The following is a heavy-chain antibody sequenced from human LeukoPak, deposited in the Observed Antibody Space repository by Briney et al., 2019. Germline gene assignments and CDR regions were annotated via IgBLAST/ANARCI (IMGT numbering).Heavy chain of an antibody. CDR1: GGSTSSYY. D-gene: IGHD3-22*01. Sequence: SETLSLTCIVSGGSTSSYYWTWIRQPPGKGLEWIGYIYNSGSTNYNPSLKSRVTISVDTSKNQFSLKLSSVTAADTAVYYCARNYYDSSGYYWGDYYYMDVWGKGTTVTISS. CDR3: ARNYYDSSGYYWGDYYYMDV. J-gene: IGHJ6*03. CDR2: IYNSGST. V-gene: IGHV4-59*12.